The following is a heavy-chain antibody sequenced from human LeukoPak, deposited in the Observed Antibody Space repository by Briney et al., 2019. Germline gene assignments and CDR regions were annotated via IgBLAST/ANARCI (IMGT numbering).Heavy chain of an antibody. CDR1: GGSISSYY. CDR3: ARGKYDSSGYTFDY. CDR2: IYYSGST. D-gene: IGHD3-22*01. Sequence: SETLPLTCTVSGGSISSYYWTWIRQPPGKGLEWIGYIYYSGSTNYNPSLKSRVTISVDTSKNQFSLKLSSVTAADTAVYYCARGKYDSSGYTFDYWGQGTLVTVSS. V-gene: IGHV4-59*01. J-gene: IGHJ4*02.